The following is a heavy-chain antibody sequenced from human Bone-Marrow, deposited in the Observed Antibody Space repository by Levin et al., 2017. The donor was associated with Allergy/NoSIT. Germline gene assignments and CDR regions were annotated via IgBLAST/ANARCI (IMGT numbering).Heavy chain of an antibody. J-gene: IGHJ6*02. D-gene: IGHD5-18*01. CDR3: ARDPPPGYSYGTYYYYGMDV. V-gene: IGHV3-33*01. CDR2: IWYDGSNK. CDR1: GFTFSSYG. Sequence: GESLKISCAASGFTFSSYGMHWVRQAPGKGLEWVAVIWYDGSNKYYADSVKGRFTISRDNSKNTLYLQMNSLRAEDTAVYYCARDPPPGYSYGTYYYYGMDVWGQGTTVTVSS.